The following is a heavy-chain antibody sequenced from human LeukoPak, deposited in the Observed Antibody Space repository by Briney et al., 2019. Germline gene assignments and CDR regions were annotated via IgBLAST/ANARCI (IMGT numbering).Heavy chain of an antibody. V-gene: IGHV3-21*01. CDR2: ISSSSSYI. D-gene: IGHD3-10*01. CDR3: ARARITMVRGVIIRSHFDY. J-gene: IGHJ4*02. CDR1: GFTFSSYS. Sequence: GGSLRLSCAASGFTFSSYSMNWVRQAPGKGLEWVSSISSSSSYIYYADSVKGRFTISRDNAKNSLNLQMNSLRAEDTAVYYCARARITMVRGVIIRSHFDYWGQGTLVTVSS.